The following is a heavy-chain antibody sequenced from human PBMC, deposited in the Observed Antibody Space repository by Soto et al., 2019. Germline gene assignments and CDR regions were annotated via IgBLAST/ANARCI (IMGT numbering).Heavy chain of an antibody. V-gene: IGHV3-23*01. D-gene: IGHD3-3*01. CDR2: ISGSGGST. J-gene: IGHJ4*02. CDR3: AKDRMEYYDFWSGSYYFDY. Sequence: GGSLRLSCAASGFTFSSYAMSWVRQAPGKGLEWVSAISGSGGSTYYADSAKGRFTISRDNSKNTLYLQMNSLRAEDTDVYYCAKDRMEYYDFWSGSYYFDYWGQGTLVTVSS. CDR1: GFTFSSYA.